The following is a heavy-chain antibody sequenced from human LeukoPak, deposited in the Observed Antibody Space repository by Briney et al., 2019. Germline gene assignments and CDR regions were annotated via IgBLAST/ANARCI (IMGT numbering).Heavy chain of an antibody. CDR2: IKSKTDGGKT. V-gene: IGHV3-15*01. J-gene: IGHJ4*02. Sequence: GGSLRLSCAASGFIFSRAWMGWVRQAPGKGLEWVGRIKSKTDGGKTDYAAPVKCRFTISRDNSKNTLYMQMHSPKTEDSGVFYCTTDQYDILNGYYMGYFDYWGQGTLVTVSS. CDR3: TTDQYDILNGYYMGYFDY. D-gene: IGHD3-9*01. CDR1: GFIFSRAW.